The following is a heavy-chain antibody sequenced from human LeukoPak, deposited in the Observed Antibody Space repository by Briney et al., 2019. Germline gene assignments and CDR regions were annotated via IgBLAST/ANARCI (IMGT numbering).Heavy chain of an antibody. V-gene: IGHV4-30-2*01. J-gene: IGHJ5*02. D-gene: IGHD6-13*01. Sequence: SETLSLTCAVSGGSISSGGYSWSWIRQPPGKGLEWIGYIYHSGSTYYNPSLKSRVTISVDRSKNQFSLKLSSVTAADTAVYYCARVNPGAAAGWFDPWGQGTLVTVSS. CDR1: GGSISSGGYS. CDR3: ARVNPGAAAGWFDP. CDR2: IYHSGST.